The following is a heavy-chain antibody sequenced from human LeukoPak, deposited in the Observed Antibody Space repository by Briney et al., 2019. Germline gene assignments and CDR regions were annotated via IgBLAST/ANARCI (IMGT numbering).Heavy chain of an antibody. Sequence: AASVKVSCKASGYTFTGYYMHWVRQAPGQGLEWMGWINPNSGGTNYAQKFQGRVTMTRDTSISTAYMELSRLRSDDTAVYYRARDTSDDGSCLDYWGQGTLVTVSS. CDR2: INPNSGGT. V-gene: IGHV1-2*02. D-gene: IGHD1-26*01. J-gene: IGHJ4*02. CDR3: ARDTSDDGSCLDY. CDR1: GYTFTGYY.